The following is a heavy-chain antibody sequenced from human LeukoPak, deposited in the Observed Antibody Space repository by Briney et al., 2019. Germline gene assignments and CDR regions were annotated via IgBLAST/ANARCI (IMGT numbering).Heavy chain of an antibody. J-gene: IGHJ4*02. V-gene: IGHV1-2*02. D-gene: IGHD3-22*01. CDR3: ARSLYYYDSSGYYPRVTQVDY. Sequence: ASVKVSCKASGYTFTGYYMHWVRQAPGQGLEWMGWINPDSGGTNYAQKFQGRVTMTRDTSISTAYMELSRLRSDDTAVYYCARSLYYYDSSGYYPRVTQVDYWGQGTLVTVSS. CDR2: INPDSGGT. CDR1: GYTFTGYY.